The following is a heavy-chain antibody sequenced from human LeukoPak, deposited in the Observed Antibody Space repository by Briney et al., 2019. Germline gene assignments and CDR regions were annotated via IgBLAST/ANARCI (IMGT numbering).Heavy chain of an antibody. CDR1: GGSISSYY. D-gene: IGHD3-3*01. Sequence: PSETLSLTCTVSGGSISSYYWSWIRQPPGKGLEWIGYSYYSGSTNYNPSLKSRVTISVDTSKNQFSLKLSSVTAADTAVYYCARDLLYYDFWSGYNRNDAFDIWGQGTMVTVSS. CDR3: ARDLLYYDFWSGYNRNDAFDI. CDR2: SYYSGST. J-gene: IGHJ3*02. V-gene: IGHV4-59*01.